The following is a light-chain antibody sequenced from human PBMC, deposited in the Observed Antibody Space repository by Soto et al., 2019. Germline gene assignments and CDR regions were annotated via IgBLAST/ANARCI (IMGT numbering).Light chain of an antibody. J-gene: IGKJ2*01. CDR2: QAS. Sequence: DIQMTQSPSTLSASVGDTVTITCRTSQYISNWLAWYQQKPGKAPNLLIYQASILESEVPSRFSGSGSGTEFTLTISSLQPGDFATYYCQHYYTYPYTFGQGTKLEIK. CDR3: QHYYTYPYT. CDR1: QYISNW. V-gene: IGKV1-5*03.